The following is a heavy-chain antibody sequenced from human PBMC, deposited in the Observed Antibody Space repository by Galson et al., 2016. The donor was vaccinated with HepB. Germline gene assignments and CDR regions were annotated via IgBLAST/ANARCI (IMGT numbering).Heavy chain of an antibody. Sequence: SETLSLTCNVSGGSISSYFWSWVRQPPGKGLEWVGYVYKTGNTNYNPSLKSRVTVSVDTSMNQFSLKLRSVTTADTAVYYCARGVTETPYFDFWGQGALVTVSS. CDR2: VYKTGNT. D-gene: IGHD2-21*02. CDR1: GGSISSYF. J-gene: IGHJ4*02. CDR3: ARGVTETPYFDF. V-gene: IGHV4-59*01.